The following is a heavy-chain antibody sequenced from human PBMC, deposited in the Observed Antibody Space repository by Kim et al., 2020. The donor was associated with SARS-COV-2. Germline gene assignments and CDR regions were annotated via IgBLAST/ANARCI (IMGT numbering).Heavy chain of an antibody. Sequence: SETLSLTCTVSGGSISSSSYYWGWIRQPPGKGLEWIGSIYYSGSTYYNPSLKSRVTISVDTSKNQFSLKLSSVTAADTAVYYCARHYQYYDYVWGSYPWDWGQGTMVTVSS. V-gene: IGHV4-39*01. CDR1: GGSISSSSYY. CDR2: IYYSGST. CDR3: ARHYQYYDYVWGSYPWD. J-gene: IGHJ3*01. D-gene: IGHD3-16*01.